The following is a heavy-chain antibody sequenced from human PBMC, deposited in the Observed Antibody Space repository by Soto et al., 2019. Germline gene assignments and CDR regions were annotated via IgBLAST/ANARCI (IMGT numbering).Heavy chain of an antibody. V-gene: IGHV3-49*03. J-gene: IGHJ6*02. CDR2: IRSKAYGGTT. Sequence: EVQLVESGGGLVQPGRSLRLSCTASGFTFGDYAMSWFRQAPGKGLEWVGFIRSKAYGGTTEYAASVKGRFTISRDDSKSIAYLQMNSLKTEDTAVYYCTRDERDIVVVTAPRMDVWGQGTTVTVSS. D-gene: IGHD2-21*02. CDR1: GFTFGDYA. CDR3: TRDERDIVVVTAPRMDV.